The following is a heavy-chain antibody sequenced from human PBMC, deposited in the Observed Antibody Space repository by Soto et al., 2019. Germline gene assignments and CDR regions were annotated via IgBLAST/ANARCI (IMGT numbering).Heavy chain of an antibody. CDR1: GFTFGNYW. D-gene: IGHD3-10*01. V-gene: IGHV3-74*01. CDR2: INTDGSST. J-gene: IGHJ4*02. Sequence: GGSLRLSCAASGFTFGNYWMHWVRHAPGKGLVWVSRINTDGSSTSYADSVKGRFTISRDNAKNTLYLQMNSLRVEDTAVYYCAKAHGSGSLSNWCHDYWGQGTLVTVSS. CDR3: AKAHGSGSLSNWCHDY.